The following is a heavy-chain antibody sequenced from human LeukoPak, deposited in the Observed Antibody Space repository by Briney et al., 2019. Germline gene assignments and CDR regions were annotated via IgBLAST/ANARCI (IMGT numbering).Heavy chain of an antibody. CDR3: ARDVVGSLDY. D-gene: IGHD1-26*01. J-gene: IGHJ4*02. V-gene: IGHV3-7*01. Sequence: GGSLRLSCVVSGFIYSAFWMAWVRQAPGEGLEWVANKQHDRSAKNYVDSVKGRFNISRDNTKNSLYLQMNSLGAEDTAVYYCARDVVGSLDYWGQGTLVTVSS. CDR1: GFIYSAFW. CDR2: KQHDRSAK.